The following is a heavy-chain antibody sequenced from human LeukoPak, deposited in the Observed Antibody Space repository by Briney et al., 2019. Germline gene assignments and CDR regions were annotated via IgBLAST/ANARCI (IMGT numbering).Heavy chain of an antibody. J-gene: IGHJ4*02. CDR1: GFTVSSNY. V-gene: IGHV3-66*01. Sequence: PGGSLRLSCAASGFTVSSNYMSWVRQAPGKGLEWVSVIYSGGSTYCADSVKGRFTISRDNSKNTLYLQMNSLRAEDTAVYYCARDLGEMATNEQTRSDYWGQGTLVTVSS. D-gene: IGHD5-24*01. CDR3: ARDLGEMATNEQTRSDY. CDR2: IYSGGST.